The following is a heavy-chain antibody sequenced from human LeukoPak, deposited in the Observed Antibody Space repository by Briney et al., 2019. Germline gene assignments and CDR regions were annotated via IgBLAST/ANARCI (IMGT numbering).Heavy chain of an antibody. CDR1: GFTFRSHW. D-gene: IGHD5-24*01. V-gene: IGHV3-7*04. Sequence: GGSLRLSCAASGFTFRSHWMSWVRKAPGKGLQWVASIKQDGSEKLYLDSVRGRFTISRDNAENSLYLQMNSLRDEDTAVYYCARLVGMVTTYDIWGQGTMVTVSS. CDR3: ARLVGMVTTYDI. CDR2: IKQDGSEK. J-gene: IGHJ3*02.